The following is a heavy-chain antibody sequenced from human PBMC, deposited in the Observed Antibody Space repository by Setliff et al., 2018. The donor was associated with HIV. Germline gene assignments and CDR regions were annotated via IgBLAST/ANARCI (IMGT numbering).Heavy chain of an antibody. J-gene: IGHJ5*02. CDR3: ARRADWFDL. Sequence: WASVKVSCKASGYTFTSYGLSWVRQAPGQGLEWMGWISDYNSNTEYAQKLQGRVTMTKDTSTSTAYMELRSLRPDDTAVYFCARRADWFDLWGQGTLVTVSS. CDR2: ISDYNSNT. V-gene: IGHV1-18*01. CDR1: GYTFTSYG.